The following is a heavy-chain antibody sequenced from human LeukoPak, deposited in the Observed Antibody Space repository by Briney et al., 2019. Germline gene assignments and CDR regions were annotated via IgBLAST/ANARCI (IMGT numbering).Heavy chain of an antibody. Sequence: LSCAASGFTVSSNYMSWVRQAPGKGLEWIGEIYHSGSTYYNPSLKSRVTISVDTSKNQFSLKLSSVTAADTAVYYCARGYSSGWYGGFDYWGQGTLVTVSS. CDR1: GFTVSSNY. V-gene: IGHV4-4*02. J-gene: IGHJ4*02. CDR3: ARGYSSGWYGGFDY. D-gene: IGHD6-19*01. CDR2: IYHSGST.